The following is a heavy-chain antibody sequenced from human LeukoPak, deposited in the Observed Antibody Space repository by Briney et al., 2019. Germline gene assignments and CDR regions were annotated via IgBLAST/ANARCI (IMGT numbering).Heavy chain of an antibody. CDR1: GGSISSGGYY. V-gene: IGHV4-31*03. J-gene: IGHJ1*01. Sequence: SETLSLTCTVSGGSISSGGYYWSWIRQHPGKGLEWIGYIYYSGSTYYNPSLKSRVTISVDTSKNQFSLKLSSVTAADTAVYYCARDLEGGSGVVDCWGQGTLVTVSS. D-gene: IGHD2-2*01. CDR2: IYYSGST. CDR3: ARDLEGGSGVVDC.